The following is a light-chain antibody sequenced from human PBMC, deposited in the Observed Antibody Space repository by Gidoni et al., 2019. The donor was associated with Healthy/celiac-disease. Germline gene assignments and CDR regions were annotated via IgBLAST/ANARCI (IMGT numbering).Light chain of an antibody. Sequence: DIVLTQSPGTLSLSPGERATLSCRASQSVSSSYLAWYQQKPGQAPRPLIYGSSSGSGTDFTLTISRLEPEDFAVYYCQQYGSSPLTFGGGTKVEIK. J-gene: IGKJ4*01. CDR3: QQYGSSPLT. CDR1: QSVSSSY. CDR2: GSS. V-gene: IGKV3-20*01.